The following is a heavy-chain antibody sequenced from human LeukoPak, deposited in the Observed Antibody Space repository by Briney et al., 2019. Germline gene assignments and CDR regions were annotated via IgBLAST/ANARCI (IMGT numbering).Heavy chain of an antibody. CDR1: GGSISSGSYY. CDR3: ARDVLAAPGTFDY. D-gene: IGHD6-13*01. Sequence: PSQTLSPTCTVSGGSISSGSYYWSWIRQPAGRGLEWIGRIYPSGSTNYNPSLKSRVTISLDTSKNQFSLKLSSVTAADTAVYYCARDVLAAPGTFDYWGQGALVTVSS. CDR2: IYPSGST. J-gene: IGHJ4*02. V-gene: IGHV4-61*02.